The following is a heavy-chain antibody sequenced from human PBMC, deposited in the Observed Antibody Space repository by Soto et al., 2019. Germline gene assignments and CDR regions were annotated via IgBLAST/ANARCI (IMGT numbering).Heavy chain of an antibody. Sequence: QVQLQESGPGLVKPSQTLSLTCTVSGGSISSGDYYWSWIRQPQGRAWSGLGTSNSGRTYYNPSLKSRVTISVDTSKNQFSLKLSSVTAADTAVYYCARWLGYGPHFDYWGQGTLVTVSS. J-gene: IGHJ4*02. CDR1: GGSISSGDYY. D-gene: IGHD5-12*01. CDR3: ARWLGYGPHFDY. CDR2: SNSGRT. V-gene: IGHV4-30-4*01.